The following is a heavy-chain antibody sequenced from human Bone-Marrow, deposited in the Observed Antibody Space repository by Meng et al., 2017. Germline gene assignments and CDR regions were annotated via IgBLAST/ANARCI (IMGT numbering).Heavy chain of an antibody. CDR3: ASLTYGSGLPGVDGP. V-gene: IGHV1-69*13. Sequence: SVKVSCKASGGTFSSYAISWVRQAPGQGLEWMGGIIPIFGTANYAQKFKGRVTITADESTSTDYMELSSLESEDTAVYYCASLTYGSGLPGVDGPWGQGTLVTVSS. CDR1: GGTFSSYA. CDR2: IIPIFGTA. J-gene: IGHJ5*02. D-gene: IGHD3-10*01.